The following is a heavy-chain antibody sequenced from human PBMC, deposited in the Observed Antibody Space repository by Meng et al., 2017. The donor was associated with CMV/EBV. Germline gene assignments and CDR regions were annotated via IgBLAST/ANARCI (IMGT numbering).Heavy chain of an antibody. D-gene: IGHD2-2*01. J-gene: IGHJ6*02. CDR1: GYTFTSYY. CDR2: INPSGGST. Sequence: ASVKVSCKASGYTFTSYYMHWVRQAPGQGLEWMGIINPSGGSTSYAQKFQGRVTMTRGTSTSTVYMELSSLRSEDTAVYYCARDRIVVVPGMDVWGQGTTVTVSS. CDR3: ARDRIVVVPGMDV. V-gene: IGHV1-46*01.